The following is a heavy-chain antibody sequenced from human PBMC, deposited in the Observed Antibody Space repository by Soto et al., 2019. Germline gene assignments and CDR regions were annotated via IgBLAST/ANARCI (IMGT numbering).Heavy chain of an antibody. Sequence: GGSLRLSCSASGFPFSIYAMHLVRQSPGKGLEYVSSISINGGSTYYADSVKGRFTISRDNSKNTLYLQMSSLRAEDTAVYYCAKAVGGDDDYGMDVWGKGRPVTVSS. D-gene: IGHD2-15*01. J-gene: IGHJ6*04. CDR3: AKAVGGDDDYGMDV. V-gene: IGHV3-64D*06. CDR1: GFPFSIYA. CDR2: ISINGGST.